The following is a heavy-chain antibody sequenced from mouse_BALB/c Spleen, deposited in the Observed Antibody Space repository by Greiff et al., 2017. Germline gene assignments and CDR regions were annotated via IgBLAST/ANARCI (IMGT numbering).Heavy chain of an antibody. CDR3: TRVPYYYGSREYYFDY. J-gene: IGHJ2*01. V-gene: IGHV1-5*01. CDR2: IYPGNSDT. Sequence: VQLQQSGTVLARPGASVKMSCKASGYTFTSYWMHWVKQRPGQGLEWIGAIYPGNSDTSYNQKFKGKAKLTAVTSTSTAYMELSSLTNEDSAVYYCTRVPYYYGSREYYFDYWGQGTTLTVSS. CDR1: GYTFTSYW. D-gene: IGHD1-1*01.